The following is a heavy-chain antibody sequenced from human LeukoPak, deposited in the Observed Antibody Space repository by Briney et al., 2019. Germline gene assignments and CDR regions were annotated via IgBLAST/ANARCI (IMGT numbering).Heavy chain of an antibody. CDR2: IYYSGST. V-gene: IGHV4-59*12. Sequence: SETLSLTCTVSGGSISSYYWSWIRQPPGKGLEWIGYIYYSGSTNYNPSLKSRVTMSVDTSKNQFSLRLSSVTAADTAVYYCARGGLTIFGVVIAKRNWFDPWGQGTLVTVSS. J-gene: IGHJ5*02. CDR3: ARGGLTIFGVVIAKRNWFDP. CDR1: GGSISSYY. D-gene: IGHD3-3*01.